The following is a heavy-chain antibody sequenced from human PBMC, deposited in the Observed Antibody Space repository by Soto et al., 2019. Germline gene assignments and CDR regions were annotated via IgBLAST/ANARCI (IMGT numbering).Heavy chain of an antibody. CDR3: AHIVYAGVLGGFDY. CDR1: GFSLSTTAVG. Sequence: QITLKESGPTLVKPTQTLTLTCTFSGFSLSTTAVGVGWIRQPPGRALEWLALIYWDDDKRYSPSLKSRLTITKDTSKNQVVLTMTHMDPVDTATYYCAHIVYAGVLGGFDYWGQGTLVTVSS. CDR2: IYWDDDK. J-gene: IGHJ4*02. V-gene: IGHV2-5*02. D-gene: IGHD3-16*01.